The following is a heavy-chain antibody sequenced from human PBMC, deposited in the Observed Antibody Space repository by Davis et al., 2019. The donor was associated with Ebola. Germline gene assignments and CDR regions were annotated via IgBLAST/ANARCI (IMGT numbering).Heavy chain of an antibody. V-gene: IGHV3-21*01. Sequence: GESLKISCAASGFTFSSYSMNWVRQAPGKGLEWVSSISSSSSYIYYADSVKGRFTISRDNAKNSLYLQMNSLRAEDTAVYYCARDLALGEWLFIRGAFDIWGQGTMVTVSS. CDR1: GFTFSSYS. D-gene: IGHD3-3*01. CDR2: ISSSSSYI. J-gene: IGHJ3*02. CDR3: ARDLALGEWLFIRGAFDI.